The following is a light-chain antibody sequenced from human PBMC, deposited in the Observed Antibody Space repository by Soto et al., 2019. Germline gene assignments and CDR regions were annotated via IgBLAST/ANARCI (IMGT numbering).Light chain of an antibody. CDR2: GAS. CDR3: QQYNNWPRT. J-gene: IGKJ1*01. V-gene: IGKV3-15*01. Sequence: EIVMTQTPPTLSVSPGERTTHSCRASQSVSSNLAWYQQKPGQAPRLLIYGASTRATGIPARFSGSGSGTEFTLTISSLQSEDFAVYYCQQYNNWPRTFGQGTKVDI. CDR1: QSVSSN.